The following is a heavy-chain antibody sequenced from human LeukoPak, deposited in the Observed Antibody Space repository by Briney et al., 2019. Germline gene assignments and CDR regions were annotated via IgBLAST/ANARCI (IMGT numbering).Heavy chain of an antibody. J-gene: IGHJ6*03. CDR3: ARGVVSPRFFDYMDV. Sequence: PSETLSLTCNVSGASTSDNNFYWTWIRQPAGESLEWIGRIFNGGSPNFNPSLMSRVTISMDTSTNQFSLKVNSVTAADTAIYYCARGVVSPRFFDYMDVWGKGTPVTVSS. CDR1: GASTSDNNFY. D-gene: IGHD2-15*01. CDR2: IFNGGSP. V-gene: IGHV4-61*02.